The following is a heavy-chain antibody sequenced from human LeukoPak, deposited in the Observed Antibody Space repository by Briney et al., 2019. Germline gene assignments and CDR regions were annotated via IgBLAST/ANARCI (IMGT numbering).Heavy chain of an antibody. CDR2: ISAYNGNT. J-gene: IGHJ5*02. V-gene: IGHV1-18*01. CDR3: AREAITIFGVVRTQTTYGPHRFDP. CDR1: GYTFTSYG. D-gene: IGHD3-3*01. Sequence: EASVKVSCKASGYTFTSYGISWVRQAPGQGLEWMGWISAYNGNTNYAQKLQGRVTMTTDTSTSTAYMELRSLRSEDTAVYYCAREAITIFGVVRTQTTYGPHRFDPWGQGTLVTVSS.